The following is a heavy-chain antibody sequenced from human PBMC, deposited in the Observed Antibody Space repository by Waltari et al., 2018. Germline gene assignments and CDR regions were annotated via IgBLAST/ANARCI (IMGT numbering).Heavy chain of an antibody. D-gene: IGHD4-17*01. V-gene: IGHV1-46*01. J-gene: IGHJ4*02. CDR2: INPSSGST. CDR3: ARDSATTVVRAFDY. CDR1: GYTFTSYY. Sequence: QVQLVQSGAEVKKPGASVTVSCKASGYTFTSYYMHWVRPAPGQGLEWMGIINPSSGSTGYAQKFQGRVTMTRDTSTSTVYMELSSLRSEDTALYYCARDSATTVVRAFDYWGQGTLVTVSS.